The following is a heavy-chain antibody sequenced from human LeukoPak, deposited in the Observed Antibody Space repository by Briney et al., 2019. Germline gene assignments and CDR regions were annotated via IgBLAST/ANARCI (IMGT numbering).Heavy chain of an antibody. CDR3: ARGIQTYYDDSSGYPSIYYMDV. CDR2: MNPNSGNT. J-gene: IGHJ6*03. Sequence: ASVKVSCKASGYTFTSYDINWVRQATGQGLEWMGWMNPNSGNTGYAQKFQGRVTMTRNTSISTAYMELSSLRSEDTAVYYCARGIQTYYDDSSGYPSIYYMDVWGKGTTVTVSS. V-gene: IGHV1-8*01. D-gene: IGHD3-22*01. CDR1: GYTFTSYD.